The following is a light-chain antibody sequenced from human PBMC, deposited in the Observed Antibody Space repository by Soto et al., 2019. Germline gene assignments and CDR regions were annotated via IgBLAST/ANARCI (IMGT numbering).Light chain of an antibody. V-gene: IGKV3-15*01. CDR2: GGF. CDR1: QTLRNK. J-gene: IGKJ3*01. CDR3: QQHKAWPLT. Sequence: IVLTQSPGTLSVSPGERAILSCRASQTLRNKLAWYQQKPGQAPRLLIYGGFTRATGIPARFSGSGSGTEFPLTINSLQSEDCAIYCCQQHKAWPLTFGPGTKLDLK.